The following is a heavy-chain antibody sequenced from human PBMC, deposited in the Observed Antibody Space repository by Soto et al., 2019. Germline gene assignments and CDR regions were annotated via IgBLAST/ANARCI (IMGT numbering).Heavy chain of an antibody. CDR2: IYHSGSP. V-gene: IGHV4-38-2*01. CDR1: GSSLRRGYS. J-gene: IGHJ4*02. Sequence: PSEILSSTCAVSGSSLRRGYSWGWIRQPPGKGLEWIGSIYHSGSPYYNPSLKSRVTISVDTSKNQFSLKPSSVTAADTAVYYCARYGDRGAGYNYFDYWGQGTLVTVSS. D-gene: IGHD3-9*01. CDR3: ARYGDRGAGYNYFDY.